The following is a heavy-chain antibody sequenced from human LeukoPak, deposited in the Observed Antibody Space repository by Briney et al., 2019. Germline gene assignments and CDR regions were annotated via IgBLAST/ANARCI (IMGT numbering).Heavy chain of an antibody. V-gene: IGHV4-39*01. CDR2: LAYDGDT. D-gene: IGHD6-6*01. Sequence: SETLSLTCSVTGFSITTRTYYWAWIRQPPGRGLEWVGSLAYDGDTYSNPTLKSLVTISGDTSKNQFSLHLASLTAADTAVYFCARLLGAAQTDYFDFWGQGTLVTVSS. CDR3: ARLLGAAQTDYFDF. J-gene: IGHJ4*02. CDR1: GFSITTRTYY.